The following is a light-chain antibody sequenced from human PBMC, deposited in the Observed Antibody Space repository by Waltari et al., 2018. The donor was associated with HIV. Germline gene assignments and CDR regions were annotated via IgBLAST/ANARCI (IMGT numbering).Light chain of an antibody. CDR3: SSYTDSDSLL. J-gene: IGLJ2*01. Sequence: QSALTQPASVSGSPGQSITITCTGDTSDIGIYDLVSGYQKYPDKAPRLIMYGVNTRPSGISNRFSGSKSGNTASLTISALQGDDEADYYCSSYTDSDSLLFGGGTKLTVL. V-gene: IGLV2-14*01. CDR2: GVN. CDR1: TSDIGIYDL.